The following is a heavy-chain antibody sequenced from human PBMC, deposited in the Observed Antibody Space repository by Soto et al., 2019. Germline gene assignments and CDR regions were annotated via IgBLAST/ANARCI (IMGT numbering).Heavy chain of an antibody. V-gene: IGHV1-69*01. CDR3: ARSQGSSTSLEIYYYYYYGMDV. Sequence: QVQLVQSGAEVKKPGSSVKVSCKASGGTFSSYAISWVRQAPGQGLEWMGGIIPTSGTANYAQKFQGRVTITADESTSTAYMELSSLRSEDTAVYYCARSQGSSTSLEIYYYYYYGMDVWGQGTTVTVS. CDR2: IIPTSGTA. J-gene: IGHJ6*02. D-gene: IGHD2-2*01. CDR1: GGTFSSYA.